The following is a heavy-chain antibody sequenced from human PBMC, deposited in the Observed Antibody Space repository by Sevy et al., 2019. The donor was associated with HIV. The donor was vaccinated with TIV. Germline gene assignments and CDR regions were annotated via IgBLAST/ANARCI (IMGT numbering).Heavy chain of an antibody. CDR3: ATVSDIWPDYYSPGMAV. D-gene: IGHD3-9*01. CDR1: GYTLTELS. CDR2: FDPEDGET. Sequence: ASVKVSCKVSGYTLTELSMHWVRQAPGKGLEWMGGFDPEDGETIYAQKFQDRVTMTDDTSTDSAYMELSSLRSDDTAVYYCATVSDIWPDYYSPGMAVWGQGTTVSASS. J-gene: IGHJ6*02. V-gene: IGHV1-24*01.